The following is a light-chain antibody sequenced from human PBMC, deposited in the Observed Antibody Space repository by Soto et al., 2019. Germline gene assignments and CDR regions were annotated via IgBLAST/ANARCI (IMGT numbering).Light chain of an antibody. Sequence: QSALTQPASVSGSPGQSITISCTGTSSDVGSYNLVSWYQQHPGKAPKLMIYEANKRPSGVYDRFSGSKSGNTASLTISGLQAEDEAEYYCSAYAGYSTSVVFGGGTQLTVL. V-gene: IGLV2-23*01. CDR3: SAYAGYSTSVV. CDR2: EAN. J-gene: IGLJ2*01. CDR1: SSDVGSYNL.